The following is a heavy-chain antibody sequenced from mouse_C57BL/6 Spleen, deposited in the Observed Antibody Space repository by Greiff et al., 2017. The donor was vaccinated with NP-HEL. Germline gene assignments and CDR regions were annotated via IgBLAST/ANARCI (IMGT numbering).Heavy chain of an antibody. CDR1: GYTFTSYW. V-gene: IGHV1-59*01. D-gene: IGHD2-12*01. CDR3: AREDRVYDGYYAMDY. Sequence: QVQLKQPGAELVRPGTSVKLSCKASGYTFTSYWMHWVKQRPGQGLEWIGVIDPSDSYTNYNQKFKGKATLTVDTSSSTAYMQLSSLTSEDSAVYYCAREDRVYDGYYAMDYWGQGTSVTVSS. J-gene: IGHJ4*01. CDR2: IDPSDSYT.